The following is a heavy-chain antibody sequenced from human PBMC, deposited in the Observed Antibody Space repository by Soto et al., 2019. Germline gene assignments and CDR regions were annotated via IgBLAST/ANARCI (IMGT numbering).Heavy chain of an antibody. D-gene: IGHD1-1*01. J-gene: IGHJ5*02. V-gene: IGHV4-38-2*02. Sequence: PSETLSLTCSVPTYSISSGFFWGWIRQPPGKGLEWIGSIFHTGDTYYNPSLESRITMSVDTSRNQFSLKLTSLTAADTAVYYCARDTNSLDPWGQGTLVTVSS. CDR2: IFHTGDT. CDR1: TYSISSGFF. CDR3: ARDTNSLDP.